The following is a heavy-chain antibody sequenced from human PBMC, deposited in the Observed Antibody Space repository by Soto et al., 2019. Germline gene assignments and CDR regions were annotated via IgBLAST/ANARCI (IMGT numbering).Heavy chain of an antibody. CDR2: ISSSGSTI. CDR3: ARGAEYSSSSPMGY. J-gene: IGHJ4*02. CDR1: GFTFSDYY. D-gene: IGHD6-6*01. Sequence: GGSLRLSCAASGFTFSDYYMSWIRQAPGKGLEWVSYISSSGSTIYYADSVKGRFTISRDNAKNSLYRQMNSLRVDDTAVYYCARGAEYSSSSPMGYWGQGTLVTVSS. V-gene: IGHV3-11*04.